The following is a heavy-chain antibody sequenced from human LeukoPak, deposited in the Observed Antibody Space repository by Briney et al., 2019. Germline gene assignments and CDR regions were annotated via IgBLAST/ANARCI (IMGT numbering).Heavy chain of an antibody. D-gene: IGHD3-22*01. Sequence: AGGSLRLSCAASGFTFSSYGMHWVRQAPGKGLGWVAFIRYDGSNKYYADSVKGRFTISRDNSKNTLYLQMNSLRAEDTAVYYCAGALTMIARFDYWGQGTLVTVSS. CDR2: IRYDGSNK. V-gene: IGHV3-30*02. J-gene: IGHJ4*02. CDR3: AGALTMIARFDY. CDR1: GFTFSSYG.